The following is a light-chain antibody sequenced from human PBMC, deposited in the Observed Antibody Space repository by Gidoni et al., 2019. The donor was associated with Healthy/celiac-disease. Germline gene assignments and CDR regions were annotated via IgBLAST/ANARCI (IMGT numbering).Light chain of an antibody. CDR2: WGS. CDR3: MQALQTPPYT. J-gene: IGKJ2*01. CDR1: QSLLHSNGYNY. Sequence: DIVITPSPLSLPVTPGEPASIPCRSSQSLLHSNGYNYLDWYLQKPGQSQQLLIYWGSNRASGVPDRFSGSGSGTDFTLKISRVEAEDVGVYYCMQALQTPPYTFXQXTKLEIK. V-gene: IGKV2-28*01.